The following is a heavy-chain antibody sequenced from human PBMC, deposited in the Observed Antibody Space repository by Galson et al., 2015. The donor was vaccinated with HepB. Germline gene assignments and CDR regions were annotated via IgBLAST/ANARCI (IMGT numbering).Heavy chain of an antibody. V-gene: IGHV3-21*01. J-gene: IGHJ6*02. CDR3: AREHDYYYGMDV. CDR1: GFTFSSYS. CDR2: ISSSSSYI. Sequence: SLRLSCAASGFTFSSYSMNWVRQAPGKGLEWVSSISSSSSYIYYADSVKGRFTISRDNAKNSLYLQMNSLRAEDTAVYYCAREHDYYYGMDVWGQGTTVTVSS.